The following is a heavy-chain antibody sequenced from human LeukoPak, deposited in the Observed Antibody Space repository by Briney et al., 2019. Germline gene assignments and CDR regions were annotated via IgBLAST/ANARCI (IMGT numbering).Heavy chain of an antibody. Sequence: GGSLRLSCAASGFTFSSQWMSWVRQAPGKGLEWVANVNQGGTEKYYTISRDNAENSLYLQMNSLRAEDTAIYYCATYRQVLLPFESWGQGTLVTVSS. V-gene: IGHV3-7*03. CDR3: ATYRQVLLPFES. J-gene: IGHJ4*02. CDR1: GFTFSSQW. CDR2: VNQGGTEK. D-gene: IGHD2-8*02.